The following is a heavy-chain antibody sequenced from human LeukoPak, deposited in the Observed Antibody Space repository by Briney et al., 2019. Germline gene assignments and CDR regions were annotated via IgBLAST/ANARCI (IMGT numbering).Heavy chain of an antibody. V-gene: IGHV4-59*01. Sequence: SETLSLTCTVSGGSISSYYWSWIRQPPGKGLEWIGYIYSSGSTNYNPSLKSRVTISVDTSKNQFSLKLSSVTAADTAVYYCARDVIALNWFDPWGQGTLVTVSS. CDR2: IYSSGST. CDR1: GGSISSYY. CDR3: ARDVIALNWFDP. J-gene: IGHJ5*02. D-gene: IGHD2-15*01.